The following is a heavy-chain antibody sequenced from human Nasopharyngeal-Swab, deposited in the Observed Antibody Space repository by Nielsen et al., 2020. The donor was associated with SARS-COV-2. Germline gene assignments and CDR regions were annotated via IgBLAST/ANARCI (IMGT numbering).Heavy chain of an antibody. Sequence: GSLRLSCTVSGGSIGGYYWSWIRQPPGKGLEWAGCLYYSGSIDYNPSLKRRVTISVDTPKRQVSLRLTSVTAADTAIYYCARQIDNSPHFDYWGQGTLVSVSS. CDR3: ARQIDNSPHFDY. D-gene: IGHD4-23*01. CDR1: GGSIGGYY. V-gene: IGHV4-59*08. J-gene: IGHJ4*02. CDR2: LYYSGSI.